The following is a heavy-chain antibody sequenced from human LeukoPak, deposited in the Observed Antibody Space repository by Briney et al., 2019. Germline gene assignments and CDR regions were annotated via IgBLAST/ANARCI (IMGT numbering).Heavy chain of an antibody. CDR3: VRGRGYSAYDPFDY. J-gene: IGHJ4*02. CDR2: ISSNGGST. Sequence: TGGSLRLSCSAPGFTFSSYAIHWVRQALGKGLEYVSAISSNGGSTYNADSVKGRFTISRDNSKNTLYLQMSSLRAEDTAVYYCVRGRGYSAYDPFDYWGQGTLVTVSS. CDR1: GFTFSSYA. D-gene: IGHD5-12*01. V-gene: IGHV3-64D*06.